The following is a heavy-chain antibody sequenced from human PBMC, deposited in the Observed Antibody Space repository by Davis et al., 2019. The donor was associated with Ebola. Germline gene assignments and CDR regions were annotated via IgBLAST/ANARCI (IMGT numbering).Heavy chain of an antibody. V-gene: IGHV4-59*08. CDR2: IHDSGST. CDR3: ARQEGSFDY. J-gene: IGHJ4*02. CDR1: GGSISGDY. Sequence: SETLSLTCTVSGGSISGDYWSWIRQPPGKGLEWIGYIHDSGSTYYNPSLKSRVTISVDTSKNQFSLKLSSVTAADTAVYYCARQEGSFDYWGQGTLVTVSS.